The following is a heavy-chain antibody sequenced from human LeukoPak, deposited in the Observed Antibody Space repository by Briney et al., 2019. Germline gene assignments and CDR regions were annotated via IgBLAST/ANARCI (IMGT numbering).Heavy chain of an antibody. J-gene: IGHJ6*03. CDR1: GGTLSSYA. V-gene: IGHV1-69*05. CDR2: IIPIFGTA. Sequence: LVKVSCKASGGTLSSYAISWVRQAPGQGLEWMGGIIPIFGTANYAQKFQGRVTITTDESTSTAYMELSSLRSEDTAVYYCARGGELEANYYYYYMDVWGKGTTVTVSS. D-gene: IGHD1-26*01. CDR3: ARGGELEANYYYYYMDV.